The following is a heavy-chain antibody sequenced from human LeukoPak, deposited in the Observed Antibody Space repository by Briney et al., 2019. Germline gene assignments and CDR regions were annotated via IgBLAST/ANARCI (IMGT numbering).Heavy chain of an antibody. V-gene: IGHV4-59*08. J-gene: IGHJ4*02. CDR2: IYFSGSS. CDR1: GGSMSNYY. D-gene: IGHD5-24*01. CDR3: ARHVRSGYNFLDY. Sequence: SETLSLTCTVSGGSMSNYYWSWIRQPPGKGLEWIGYIYFSGSSNYNPSFKSRVTMSVDTSKNQLSLKLSSVTAADTAVYYCARHVRSGYNFLDYWGQGNLVTVSS.